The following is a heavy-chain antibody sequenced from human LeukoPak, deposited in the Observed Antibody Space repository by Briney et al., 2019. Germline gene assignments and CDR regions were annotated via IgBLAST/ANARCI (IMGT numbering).Heavy chain of an antibody. J-gene: IGHJ4*02. CDR2: IIPILGTA. D-gene: IGHD3-3*01. Sequence: SVKVSCKASGGTFSSYAISWVRQAPGQGLEWMGRIIPILGTANYAQKFQGRVTITTDEPTSTAYMELSSLRSEDTAVYYCAREGSLDDFWSGYSPYYFDYWGQGTLVTVSS. CDR1: GGTFSSYA. V-gene: IGHV1-69*11. CDR3: AREGSLDDFWSGYSPYYFDY.